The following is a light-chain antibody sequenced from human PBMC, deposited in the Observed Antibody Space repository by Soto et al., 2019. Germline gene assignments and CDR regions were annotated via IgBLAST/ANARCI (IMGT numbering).Light chain of an antibody. CDR3: HVWDGTGNQVV. CDR2: DDS. J-gene: IGLJ2*01. V-gene: IGLV3-21*02. Sequence: SYELTQPHSVSVAPGQTARIPCGGENIGTKSVHWYQQKPGQAPVMVVYDDSDRPSGIPERFSGSNSGNTAALTISRVAAGDEADYYCHVWDGTGNQVVFGGGTKLTVL. CDR1: NIGTKS.